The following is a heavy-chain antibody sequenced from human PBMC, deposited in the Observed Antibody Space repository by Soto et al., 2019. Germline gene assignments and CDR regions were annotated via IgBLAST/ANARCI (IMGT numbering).Heavy chain of an antibody. CDR3: ARGGPEYSGYDFEDCCDP. J-gene: IGHJ5*02. V-gene: IGHV1-3*01. CDR1: GYTFTSYA. D-gene: IGHD5-12*01. CDR2: INAGNGNT. Sequence: QVQLVQSGAEVKKPGASVKVSCKASGYTFTSYAMHWVRQAPGQRLEGMGWINAGNGNTKYSQKFQGRVTLTRDTSASTTYMELSSLRSEHTAVYYCARGGPEYSGYDFEDCCDPWGQGTLVTVSS.